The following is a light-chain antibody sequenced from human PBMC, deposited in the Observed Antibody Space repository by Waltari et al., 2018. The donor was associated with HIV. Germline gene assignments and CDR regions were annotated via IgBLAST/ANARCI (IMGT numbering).Light chain of an antibody. V-gene: IGLV1-47*01. CDR2: RDT. J-gene: IGLJ2*01. CDR1: SSNIGSNS. CDR3: ATWDDSLSGVV. Sequence: QSVLTQPPSASGTPGQRVTISCSGSSSNIGSNSVYWYQQLPGTAPKLLIYRDTQRSSGVPDRFSGSKSGTSASLAISGLRSDDEADYYCATWDDSLSGVVFGGGTKVTVL.